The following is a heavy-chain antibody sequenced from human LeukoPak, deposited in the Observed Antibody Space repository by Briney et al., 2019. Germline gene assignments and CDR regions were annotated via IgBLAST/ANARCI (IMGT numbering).Heavy chain of an antibody. Sequence: PGGSLRLSCAASGFTFSSYEMSWVRQAPGKGLEWVSYISSSGSTIYYADSVKGRFTISRDNAKNSLYLQMNSLRDEDTAVYYCARVGYDSSGYFHFFDYWGQGTLVTVSS. J-gene: IGHJ4*02. D-gene: IGHD3-22*01. CDR2: ISSSGSTI. CDR1: GFTFSSYE. V-gene: IGHV3-48*03. CDR3: ARVGYDSSGYFHFFDY.